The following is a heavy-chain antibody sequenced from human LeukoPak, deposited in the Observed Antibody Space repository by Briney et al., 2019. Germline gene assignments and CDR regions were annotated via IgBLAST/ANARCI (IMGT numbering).Heavy chain of an antibody. CDR3: ARMPKYCSGGSCLGFDY. Sequence: SETLSLTCTVSGGSISSYYWSWIRQPAGKGLEWIGYIYYSGSTNYNPSLKSRVTISVDTSKNQFSLKLSSVTAADTAVYYCARMPKYCSGGSCLGFDYWGLGTLVTVSS. CDR1: GGSISSYY. D-gene: IGHD2-15*01. V-gene: IGHV4-59*01. CDR2: IYYSGST. J-gene: IGHJ4*02.